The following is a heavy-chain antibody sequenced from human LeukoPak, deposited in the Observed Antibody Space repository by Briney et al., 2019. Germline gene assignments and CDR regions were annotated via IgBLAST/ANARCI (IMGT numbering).Heavy chain of an antibody. CDR3: AKDGSVVVITTFQH. CDR2: ISGSGGST. D-gene: IGHD3-22*01. CDR1: GFTFSSYA. V-gene: IGHV3-23*01. Sequence: GGSLRLSCAASGFTFSSYATSLVRQAPGKGLEWVSAISGSGGSTYYADSVKGRFTISRDNSKNTLYLQMNSLRAEDTAVYYCAKDGSVVVITTFQHWGQGTLVTVSS. J-gene: IGHJ1*01.